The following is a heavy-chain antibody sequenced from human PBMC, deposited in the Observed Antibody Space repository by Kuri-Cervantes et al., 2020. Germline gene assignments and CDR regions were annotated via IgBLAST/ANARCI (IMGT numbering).Heavy chain of an antibody. J-gene: IGHJ6*02. D-gene: IGHD6-19*01. Sequence: GGSLRLSCAASGFTVSSNYMSWVRQAPGKGLEWVSVIYSGGSTYYADSVEGRFTISRDNAKNSLYLQMNSLRAEDTAVYYCARPFQWLVSGSMDVWGQGTTVTVSS. CDR1: GFTVSSNY. V-gene: IGHV3-66*04. CDR3: ARPFQWLVSGSMDV. CDR2: IYSGGST.